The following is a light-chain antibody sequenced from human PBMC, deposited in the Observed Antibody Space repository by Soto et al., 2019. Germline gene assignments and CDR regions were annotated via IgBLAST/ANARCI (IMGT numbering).Light chain of an antibody. J-gene: IGKJ4*01. CDR1: QSLLHSDGKTS. CDR2: DAS. V-gene: IGKV2D-29*01. Sequence: DIVMTQTPLSLSVTPGQPASISCKSSQSLLHSDGKTSLYWYLQKPGQPPQLLIYDASNRFSGVPDRFRASGSGTDFTLKISRVGAEDVGLYYCTQSLQLHLTFGGGTKVDIK. CDR3: TQSLQLHLT.